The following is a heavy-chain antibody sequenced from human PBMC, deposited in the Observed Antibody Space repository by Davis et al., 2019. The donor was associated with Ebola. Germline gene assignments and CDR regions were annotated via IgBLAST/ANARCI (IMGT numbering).Heavy chain of an antibody. CDR3: AKDTSNVWFDV. CDR1: GFIFSSYV. D-gene: IGHD6-19*01. J-gene: IGHJ3*01. V-gene: IGHV3-66*01. CDR2: IYSGGST. Sequence: GGSLRLSCAASGFIFSSYVMSWVRQAPGKGLEWVSVIYSGGSTYYADSVKGRFTISRDNSKNTLHLQMNSLRVEDTAIYYCAKDTSNVWFDVWGQGTMVSVSS.